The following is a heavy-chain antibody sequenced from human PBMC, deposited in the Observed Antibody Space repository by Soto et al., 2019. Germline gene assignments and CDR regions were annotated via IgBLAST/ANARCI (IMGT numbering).Heavy chain of an antibody. CDR3: ARVPGQWIGGYPFDS. J-gene: IGHJ4*03. V-gene: IGHV4-59*01. D-gene: IGHD5-12*01. Sequence: QHPGKGLEWIGYIYYSGSTNYNPSLKSRATISVDTSKNQFTLKLSSVTAADTAVYYCARVPGQWIGGYPFDSGCQVTLATVSS. CDR2: IYYSGST.